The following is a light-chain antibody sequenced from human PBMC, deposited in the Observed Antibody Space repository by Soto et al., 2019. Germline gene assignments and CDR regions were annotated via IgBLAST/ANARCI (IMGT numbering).Light chain of an antibody. V-gene: IGLV2-14*01. CDR2: EVS. J-gene: IGLJ2*01. Sequence: QSALTQPASVSGSPGQSITISCTGTSSDVGGYNYVSWYQQHPGKAPKLMIYEVSDRPSEVSIRFSGSKSGNTASLTISGLQAEDEADYYCSSYTSSSTLLFGGGTKVTVL. CDR1: SSDVGGYNY. CDR3: SSYTSSSTLL.